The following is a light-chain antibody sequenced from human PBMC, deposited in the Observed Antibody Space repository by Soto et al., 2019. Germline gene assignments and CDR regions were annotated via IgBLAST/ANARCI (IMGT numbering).Light chain of an antibody. CDR3: QQFGSSSPHT. CDR1: QVIGSRY. V-gene: IGKV3-20*01. CDR2: GAS. J-gene: IGKJ2*01. Sequence: EIVMTQYPGTLSLSPGERATISCRASQVIGSRYLAWYHQKSGQAPRLLIYGASSRSTGIPDRFSGSGSGTDFTLTIIRLEPEDFVVYYCQQFGSSSPHTFGQGTNLEIK.